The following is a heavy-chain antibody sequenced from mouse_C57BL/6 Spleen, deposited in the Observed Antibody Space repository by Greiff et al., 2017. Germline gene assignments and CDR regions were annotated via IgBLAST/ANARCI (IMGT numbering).Heavy chain of an antibody. CDR3: ARKGADHDSPGAMDY. CDR2: IWSGGST. J-gene: IGHJ4*01. V-gene: IGHV2-2*01. Sequence: VMLVESGPGLVQPSQSLSITCTVSGFSLTSYGVHWVRQSPGKGLEWLGVIWSGGSTDYNAAFISRLSISKDNSKSQVFFKMNSLQADDTAIYYCARKGADHDSPGAMDYWGQGTSVTVSS. CDR1: GFSLTSYG. D-gene: IGHD2-4*01.